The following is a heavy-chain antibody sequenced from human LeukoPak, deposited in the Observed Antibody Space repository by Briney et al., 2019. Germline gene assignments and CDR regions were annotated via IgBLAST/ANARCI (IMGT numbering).Heavy chain of an antibody. CDR2: IYYRGST. Sequence: PSETLSLTCTVSGGSINNYYGSWIRQPPGKGLEWIGYIYYRGSTNYNPSLKSRVTFSVDTSKNQFSLKLNSVTAADTAVYYCARGGDYGDLRYFDYWGQGTLVTVSP. J-gene: IGHJ4*02. D-gene: IGHD4-17*01. CDR3: ARGGDYGDLRYFDY. V-gene: IGHV4-59*01. CDR1: GGSINNYY.